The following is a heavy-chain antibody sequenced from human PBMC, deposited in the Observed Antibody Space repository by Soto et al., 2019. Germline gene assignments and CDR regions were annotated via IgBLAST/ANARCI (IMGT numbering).Heavy chain of an antibody. CDR2: IIPIFGTA. Sequence: SVKVSCKASGGTFSSYAISWVRQAPGQGLEWMGGIIPIFGTANYAQKFQGRVTITADESTSTAYMELSSLRSEDTAVYYCALIKDCSRTDCYLASFDPWGQGTLVTVSS. J-gene: IGHJ5*02. CDR3: ALIKDCSRTDCYLASFDP. V-gene: IGHV1-69*13. D-gene: IGHD2-2*01. CDR1: GGTFSSYA.